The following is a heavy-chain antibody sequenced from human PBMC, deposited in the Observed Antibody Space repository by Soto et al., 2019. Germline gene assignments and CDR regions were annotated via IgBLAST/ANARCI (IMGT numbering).Heavy chain of an antibody. D-gene: IGHD2-21*01. CDR3: ARPIPPFEGGACVDY. J-gene: IGHJ4*02. CDR2: IYYSGST. V-gene: IGHV4-30-4*01. Sequence: QVQLQESGPGLVKPSQTLSLTCTVSGGSISSGDYYWSWIRQPPGKGLEWIGYIYYSGSTYYNPSLKSLVTISVDTSKNQFALKLSSVTAADAAVYYCARPIPPFEGGACVDYWGQGTLVTVSS. CDR1: GGSISSGDYY.